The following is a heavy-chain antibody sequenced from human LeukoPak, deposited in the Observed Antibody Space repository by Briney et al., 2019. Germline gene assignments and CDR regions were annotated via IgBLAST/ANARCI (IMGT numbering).Heavy chain of an antibody. CDR2: ISSGGDRT. J-gene: IGHJ4*02. Sequence: QTGGSLRPSCAATGFSFSSYALSWVRQAPGKGLEWVSAISSGGDRTYYADSVTGRFTISRDNSKNMLFLQMSSLRAEDAAMYYCTRGTIATGYAYDWGQGTLVTVFS. D-gene: IGHD3-16*01. CDR3: TRGTIATGYAYD. V-gene: IGHV3-23*01. CDR1: GFSFSSYA.